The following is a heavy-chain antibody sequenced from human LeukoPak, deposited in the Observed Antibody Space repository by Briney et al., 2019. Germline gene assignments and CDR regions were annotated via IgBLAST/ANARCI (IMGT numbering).Heavy chain of an antibody. CDR3: AKGPSSDYFDY. CDR1: GYTLTEFS. Sequence: GASVKVSCKVSGYTLTEFSMHWVRQAPGKGLEWMGGFDPEDGETIYAQKFQGRVTMTEDTSTDTAYMELSSLRAEDTAVFYCAKGPSSDYFDYWGQGTLVTVSS. J-gene: IGHJ4*02. CDR2: FDPEDGET. V-gene: IGHV1-24*01.